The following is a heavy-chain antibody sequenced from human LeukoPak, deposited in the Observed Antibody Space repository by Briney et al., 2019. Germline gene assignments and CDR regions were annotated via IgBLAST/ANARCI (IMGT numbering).Heavy chain of an antibody. V-gene: IGHV3-11*04. CDR3: ARRELVMNYFDY. D-gene: IGHD1-26*01. CDR1: GFTFSDYY. Sequence: GGSLRLSCAASGFTFSDYYMSWIRQAPGKGLEWVSYISSSGSTIYYADSVKGRFTISRDNAKNSLYLQINSLRAEDTAVYYCARRELVMNYFDYWGQGTLVTVSS. CDR2: ISSSGSTI. J-gene: IGHJ4*02.